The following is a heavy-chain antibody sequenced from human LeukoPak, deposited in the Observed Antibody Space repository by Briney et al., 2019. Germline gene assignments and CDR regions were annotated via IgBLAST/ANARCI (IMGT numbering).Heavy chain of an antibody. V-gene: IGHV1-46*02. D-gene: IGHD6-19*01. CDR1: GYTLNNYY. Sequence: ASVKVSCKASGYTLNNYYVHWVRQAPGQGLEWMAIINPNGGGTSTAQKFWGRVTLTRDMSTSTVYLELSSLRPEDTGMYYCVRDRSGSSEWYFDQDYSMDVWGEGTTVTVSS. J-gene: IGHJ6*03. CDR2: INPNGGGT. CDR3: VRDRSGSSEWYFDQDYSMDV.